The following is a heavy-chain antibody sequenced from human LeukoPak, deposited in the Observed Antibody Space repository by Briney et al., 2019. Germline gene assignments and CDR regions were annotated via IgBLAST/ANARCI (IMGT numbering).Heavy chain of an antibody. Sequence: SSETLSLTCAVSGAYISTNNLWSWVRQSPAKGLEWIGEIYHTGITNYMPSLKRRVTISVDKSKNQFSLKLTSVTAADTAVYYCATEGRSRSSGGTNWGQGILVTVSS. CDR1: GAYISTNNL. CDR2: IYHTGIT. J-gene: IGHJ4*02. V-gene: IGHV4-4*02. D-gene: IGHD6-25*01. CDR3: ATEGRSRSSGGTN.